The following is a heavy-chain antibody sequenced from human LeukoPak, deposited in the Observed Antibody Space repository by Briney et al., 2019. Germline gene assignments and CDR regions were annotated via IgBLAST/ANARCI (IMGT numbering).Heavy chain of an antibody. J-gene: IGHJ4*02. CDR2: ISSSSSYI. CDR1: GFTFSSYT. CDR3: ARGESSYCSGDCNFGY. Sequence: GGSLRLSCAASGFTFSSYTMNWVRQAPGKGLEWVSSISSSSSYIYYADSVKGRFTISRDNAKNSLYLQMNSLRAEDTATYYCARGESSYCSGDCNFGYWGQGTLVTISS. D-gene: IGHD2-21*02. V-gene: IGHV3-21*01.